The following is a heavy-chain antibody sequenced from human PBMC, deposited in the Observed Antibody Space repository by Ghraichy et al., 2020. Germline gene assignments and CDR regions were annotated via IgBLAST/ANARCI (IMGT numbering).Heavy chain of an antibody. V-gene: IGHV4-39*01. J-gene: IGHJ5*02. D-gene: IGHD3-3*01. Sequence: SETLSLTCTVSGGSISSSSYYWGWIRQPPGKGLEWIGSIYYSGSTYYNPSLKSRVTISVDTSKNQFSLKLSSVTAADTAVYYCARHGIDYDFWSGHNWFDPWGQGTLVTVSS. CDR1: GGSISSSSYY. CDR3: ARHGIDYDFWSGHNWFDP. CDR2: IYYSGST.